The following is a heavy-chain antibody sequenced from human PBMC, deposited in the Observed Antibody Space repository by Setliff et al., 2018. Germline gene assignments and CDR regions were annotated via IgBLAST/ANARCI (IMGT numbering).Heavy chain of an antibody. J-gene: IGHJ3*02. CDR3: ARDVFPYHYEGVFDI. Sequence: ASVKVSCKASGYTFTSHYMHWVRQAPGLGLEWMGTVNPSSGRTSYAQKFQGRVTMTRDTSTSTVYMDMRSLIFEDTAVYYCARDVFPYHYEGVFDIWGQGTMVTVSS. CDR1: GYTFTSHY. D-gene: IGHD3-22*01. V-gene: IGHV1-46*01. CDR2: VNPSSGRT.